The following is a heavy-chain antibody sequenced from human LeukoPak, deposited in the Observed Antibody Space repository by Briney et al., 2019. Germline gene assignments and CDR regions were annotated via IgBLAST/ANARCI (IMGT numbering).Heavy chain of an antibody. CDR3: ARETGYCSGGGCPKGHFDY. CDR2: INPNSGGT. CDR1: GYTFTCYY. V-gene: IGHV1-2*04. Sequence: ASVKVSCKASGYTFTCYYMHWVRQAPGQGLEWMGWINPNSGGTNYAQKFQGWVTMTRDTSISTAYMELSRLRSDDTAVYYCARETGYCSGGGCPKGHFDYWGQGTLVTVSS. D-gene: IGHD2-15*01. J-gene: IGHJ4*02.